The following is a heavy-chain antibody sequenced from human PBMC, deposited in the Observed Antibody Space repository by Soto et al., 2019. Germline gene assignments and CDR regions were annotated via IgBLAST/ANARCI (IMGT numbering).Heavy chain of an antibody. V-gene: IGHV1-69*02. CDR3: ARHDCISSSCYYYYYYSMDV. CDR1: GCTFSSYT. J-gene: IGHJ6*02. D-gene: IGHD2-2*01. CDR2: IIPILGIA. Sequence: GASLKVSCKASGCTFSSYTISWVRQAPGQGLEWMGRIIPILGIANYAQKFQGRVTITADESTSTAYMELSSLRSEDTAVYYCARHDCISSSCYYYYYYSMDVWGQGTTVTVS.